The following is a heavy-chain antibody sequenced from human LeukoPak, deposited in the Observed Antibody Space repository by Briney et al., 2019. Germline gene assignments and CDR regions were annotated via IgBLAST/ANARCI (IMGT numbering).Heavy chain of an antibody. Sequence: GGSLRLSCAASGFTFSSYWKSWVRQAPGKGLEWVANIKQDGSEKYYVDSVKGRFTISRDNAKNSLYLQMNSLRAEDTAVYYCAKVSTVVTIGSFFDYWGQGTLVTVSS. CDR1: GFTFSSYW. J-gene: IGHJ4*02. CDR2: IKQDGSEK. V-gene: IGHV3-7*01. CDR3: AKVSTVVTIGSFFDY. D-gene: IGHD4-23*01.